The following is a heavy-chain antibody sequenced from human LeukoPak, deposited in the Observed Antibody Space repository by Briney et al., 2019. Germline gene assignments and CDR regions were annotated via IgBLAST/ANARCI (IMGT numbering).Heavy chain of an antibody. CDR2: ISGSGGST. V-gene: IGHV3-23*01. Sequence: PGGSLRLSCAASGFTFSSYGMSWVRQAPGKGLEWVSAISGSGGSTYYADSVKGRFTISRDNSKNPLYLQMNSLRAEDPAVYYCADSYCSGGSCSFDYWGQGTPVT. CDR3: ADSYCSGGSCSFDY. D-gene: IGHD2-15*01. J-gene: IGHJ4*02. CDR1: GFTFSSYG.